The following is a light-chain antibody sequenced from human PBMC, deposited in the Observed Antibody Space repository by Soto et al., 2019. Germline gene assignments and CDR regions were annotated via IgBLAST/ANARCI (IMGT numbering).Light chain of an antibody. CDR1: SSNIGARYD. CDR3: QSYDSSLNRV. V-gene: IGLV1-40*01. CDR2: GDN. Sequence: QSVLTQPPSVSGAPGQRITISCTGSSSNIGARYDVHWYRQLPGTAPKLLLYGDNNRPSGVPDRFSGSRSGASASLAITGLQADDEADYFCQSYDSSLNRVFGTGNKVTVL. J-gene: IGLJ1*01.